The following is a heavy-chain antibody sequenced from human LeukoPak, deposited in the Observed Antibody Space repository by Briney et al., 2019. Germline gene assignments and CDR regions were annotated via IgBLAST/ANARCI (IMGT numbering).Heavy chain of an antibody. CDR3: ARPLYSSGTTEDDY. CDR1: GYTFTAYY. D-gene: IGHD6-19*01. CDR2: INPNSGGT. Sequence: ASVKVSCRASGYTFTAYYMHWVRQAPGQGLEWMGWINPNSGGTNYAQKFQGRVTMTRDTSISTAYMELSRLRSDDTAVYYCARPLYSSGTTEDDYWGQGTLVTVSS. V-gene: IGHV1-2*02. J-gene: IGHJ4*02.